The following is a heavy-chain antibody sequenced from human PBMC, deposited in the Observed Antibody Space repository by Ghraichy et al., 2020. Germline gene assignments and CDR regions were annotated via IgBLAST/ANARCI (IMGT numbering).Heavy chain of an antibody. CDR3: AREHTSTWFLFDY. CDR2: ISAGAGTNT. V-gene: IGHV3-23*01. Sequence: GGSLRLSCAASGFTFGTYAMGWVRQAPGKGLEWVATISAGAGTNTFFGGSVEGRFTISRDTSQNTVYLQMNMLRAGDTAVYYCAREHTSTWFLFDYWGQGTLVTVSS. D-gene: IGHD6-13*01. J-gene: IGHJ4*02. CDR1: GFTFGTYA.